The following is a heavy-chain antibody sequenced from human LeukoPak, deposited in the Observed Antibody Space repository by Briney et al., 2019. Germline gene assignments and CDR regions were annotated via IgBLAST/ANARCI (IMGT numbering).Heavy chain of an antibody. CDR2: IIPIFGTA. V-gene: IGHV1-69*13. D-gene: IGHD5-12*01. J-gene: IGHJ6*02. Sequence: SVKVSCKASGGTFSGYAISWVRQAPGQGLEWMGGIIPIFGTANYAQKFQGRVTITADESTSTAYMELSSLRSEDTAVYYCARWSLSGQADYYYGMDVWGQGTTVTVSS. CDR1: GGTFSGYA. CDR3: ARWSLSGQADYYYGMDV.